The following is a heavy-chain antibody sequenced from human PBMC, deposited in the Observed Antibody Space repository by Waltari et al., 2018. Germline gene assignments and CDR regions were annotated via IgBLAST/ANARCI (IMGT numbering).Heavy chain of an antibody. CDR2: IRYDGSNE. J-gene: IGHJ4*02. D-gene: IGHD6-13*01. CDR3: AKGKIGQQLVRDFDY. Sequence: VRLAEAGGGLTQPGRSLRLSCAGSGFTFDDYAMHWVRQAPGKGLEWSSFIRYDGSNEYYADSVKGRFTISRDNSKNTLYLQMNSLRAEDTAVYYCAKGKIGQQLVRDFDYWGQGTLVTVSS. CDR1: GFTFDDYA. V-gene: IGHV3-30*02.